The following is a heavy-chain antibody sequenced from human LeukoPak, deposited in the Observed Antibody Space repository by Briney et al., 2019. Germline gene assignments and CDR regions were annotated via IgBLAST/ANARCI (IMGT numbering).Heavy chain of an antibody. CDR3: AKEDRITMVRGVIKVYAFDI. V-gene: IGHV3-23*01. CDR2: ISGSGGST. Sequence: GGSLRLSCAASGFIFSSYAMSWVRQAPGKGLEWVSAISGSGGSTYYADSVKGRFTISSDNSKNTLYLQMNSLRAEDTAVYYCAKEDRITMVRGVIKVYAFDIWGQGTMVTVSS. D-gene: IGHD3-10*01. CDR1: GFIFSSYA. J-gene: IGHJ3*02.